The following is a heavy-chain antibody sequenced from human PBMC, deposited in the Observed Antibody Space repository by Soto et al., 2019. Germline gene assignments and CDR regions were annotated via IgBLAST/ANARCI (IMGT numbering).Heavy chain of an antibody. V-gene: IGHV4-30-4*01. CDR1: GDSISSVDYF. CDR3: ARGRYCLTGRCFPNWFDS. D-gene: IGHD2-15*01. J-gene: IGHJ5*01. Sequence: SLSLTCSVSGDSISSVDYFWAWIRQPPGQALEYIGYIYKSATTYYNPSFESRVAISLDTSKSQFSLNVTSVTAADTAVYFCARGRYCLTGRCFPNWFDSWGQGTLVTVSS. CDR2: IYKSATT.